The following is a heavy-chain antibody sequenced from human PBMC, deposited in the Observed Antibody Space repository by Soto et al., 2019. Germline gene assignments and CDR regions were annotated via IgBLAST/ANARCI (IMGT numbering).Heavy chain of an antibody. Sequence: LRVWCAASGFTFGSFAMHWVRQAPGKGLERVAAMSYDGGNNHYADSVRGRFTISRDNYKNTPYLQMNSLRAEDTDVYYCARDPDSSGYYVFDYWGRGTLVTVSS. V-gene: IGHV3-30-3*01. D-gene: IGHD3-22*01. CDR3: ARDPDSSGYYVFDY. J-gene: IGHJ4*02. CDR2: MSYDGGNN. CDR1: GFTFGSFA.